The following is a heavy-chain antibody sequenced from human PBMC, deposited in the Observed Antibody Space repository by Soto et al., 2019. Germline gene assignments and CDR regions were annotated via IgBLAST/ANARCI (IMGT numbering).Heavy chain of an antibody. CDR2: IIPLFGTA. CDR3: ARAYNWNDAGYYYYGMDV. Sequence: QVQLVQSGAEVKKPGSSVKVSCKASGGTFSSYAISWVRQAPGQGLEWMGGIIPLFGTANYAQKFQGRVTITADESTSTAYRELSSLRSDDTAVYYWARAYNWNDAGYYYYGMDVWGQGTTVTVSS. D-gene: IGHD1-1*01. CDR1: GGTFSSYA. J-gene: IGHJ6*02. V-gene: IGHV1-69*12.